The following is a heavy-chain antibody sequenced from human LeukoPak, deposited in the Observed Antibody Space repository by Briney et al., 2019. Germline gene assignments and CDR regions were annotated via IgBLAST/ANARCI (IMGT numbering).Heavy chain of an antibody. CDR2: INPSGGST. Sequence: ASVKVSCKASGYTFTSYYMHWVRQAPGQGLEWMGIINPSGGSTSYAQKFQGRVTMTRDTSISTAYMELSRLRSDDTAVYYCARVAAAAYDAFDIWGQGTMVTVSS. D-gene: IGHD6-13*01. V-gene: IGHV1-46*01. CDR1: GYTFTSYY. J-gene: IGHJ3*02. CDR3: ARVAAAAYDAFDI.